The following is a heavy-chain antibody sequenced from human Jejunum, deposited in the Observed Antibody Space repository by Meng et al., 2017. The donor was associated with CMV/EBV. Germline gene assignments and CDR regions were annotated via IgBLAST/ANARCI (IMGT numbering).Heavy chain of an antibody. CDR3: ARSGWFGELLIDN. CDR2: INPHGGGT. CDR1: VSTFIGYY. Sequence: SVSTFIGYYIHWVRQAPGQGLEWMGWINPHGGGTNYAQKFQGRVTMTRDRSIGTAYMELSRLTSDDTAAYYCARSGWFGELLIDNWGQGTLVTVSS. J-gene: IGHJ4*02. V-gene: IGHV1-2*02. D-gene: IGHD3-10*01.